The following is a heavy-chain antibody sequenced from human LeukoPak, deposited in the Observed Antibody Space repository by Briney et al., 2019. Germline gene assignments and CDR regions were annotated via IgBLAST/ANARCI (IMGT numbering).Heavy chain of an antibody. D-gene: IGHD3-3*01. V-gene: IGHV1-2*02. CDR3: ARGADFWSGYNDY. J-gene: IGHJ4*02. CDR1: GYSFAGYH. Sequence: ASVKVSCKPSGYSFAGYHMHWGRQAPGQGLERMGWVNPNGGDTNYAQKFQGRVTMTRDTSVSTAYMELSGLRSDDTAVYYCARGADFWSGYNDYWGQGTPVSVSS. CDR2: VNPNGGDT.